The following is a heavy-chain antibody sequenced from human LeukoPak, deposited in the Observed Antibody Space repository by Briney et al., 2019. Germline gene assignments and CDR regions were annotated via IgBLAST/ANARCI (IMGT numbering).Heavy chain of an antibody. J-gene: IGHJ4*02. Sequence: GGSLRLSCAASGFSFNSYAMSWVRQAPGKGLEWVSAVSGRGERTYYADSVKGRFTISRDDSKNTLYLQMNSLRAEDTAVYYCAKAMVRGVIISPKWGQGTLVTVSS. CDR2: VSGRGERT. V-gene: IGHV3-23*01. CDR3: AKAMVRGVIISPK. CDR1: GFSFNSYA. D-gene: IGHD3-10*01.